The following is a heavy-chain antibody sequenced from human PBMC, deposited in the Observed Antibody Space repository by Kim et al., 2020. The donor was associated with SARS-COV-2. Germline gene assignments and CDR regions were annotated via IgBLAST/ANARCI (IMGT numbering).Heavy chain of an antibody. CDR2: ISWNSGSI. J-gene: IGHJ2*01. Sequence: GGSLRLSCAASGFSFDDYAMHWVRQAPGKGLEWVSGISWNSGSIGYADSAKGRFTIYRDNAKNSLYLQMNSLRAEDTALYYCAKDILPLYYGGNTPGYFDLWGRGTLVTVSS. CDR1: GFSFDDYA. V-gene: IGHV3-9*01. D-gene: IGHD4-17*01. CDR3: AKDILPLYYGGNTPGYFDL.